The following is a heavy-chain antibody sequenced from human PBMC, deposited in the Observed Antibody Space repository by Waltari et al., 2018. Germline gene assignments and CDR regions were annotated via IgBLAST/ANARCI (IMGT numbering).Heavy chain of an antibody. CDR2: ISAYNGNT. D-gene: IGHD2-15*01. CDR3: AREMVAARENYYYYMDV. V-gene: IGHV1-18*01. Sequence: QVQLVQSGAEVKKPGASVKVSCKASGYPFTSYGISWVRQAPGQGLEWMGWISAYNGNTNYAQKLQGRVTMTTDTSTSTAYMELRSLRSDDTAVYYCAREMVAARENYYYYMDVWGKGTTVTVSS. J-gene: IGHJ6*03. CDR1: GYPFTSYG.